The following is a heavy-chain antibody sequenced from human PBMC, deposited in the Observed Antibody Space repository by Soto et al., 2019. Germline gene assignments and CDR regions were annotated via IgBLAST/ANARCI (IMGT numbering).Heavy chain of an antibody. V-gene: IGHV3-48*01. Sequence: EVQLVESGGGLVQPGGSLRLSWAASGFTFSIYSMNWVRQAPGKGLEWVSYISAGSSTIYYADSVKVRCTISRDNARNSLYLQMNGLRAEDTAVYYCATKGQQINYWGQGTLVTVSS. CDR1: GFTFSIYS. J-gene: IGHJ4*02. D-gene: IGHD6-13*01. CDR2: ISAGSSTI. CDR3: ATKGQQINY.